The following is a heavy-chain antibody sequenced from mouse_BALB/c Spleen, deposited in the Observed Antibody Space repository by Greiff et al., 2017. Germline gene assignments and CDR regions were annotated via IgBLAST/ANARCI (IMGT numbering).Heavy chain of an antibody. J-gene: IGHJ4*01. CDR2: IWRGGST. D-gene: IGHD2-10*02. Sequence: VKLMESGPSLVQPSQSLSITCTVSGFSLTSYGVHWVRQSPGKGLEWLGVIWRGGSTDYNAAFMSRLSITKDNSKSQVFFKMNSLQADDTAIYYCAKEEYGNYGAMDYWGQGTSVTVSS. CDR3: AKEEYGNYGAMDY. V-gene: IGHV2-5-1*01. CDR1: GFSLTSYG.